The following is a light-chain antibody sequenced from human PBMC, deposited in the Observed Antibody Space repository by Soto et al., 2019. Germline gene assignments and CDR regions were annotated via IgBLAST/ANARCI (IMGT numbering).Light chain of an antibody. CDR2: GVS. CDR3: CSYTSSTNYV. CDR1: TSDVSIYNY. J-gene: IGLJ1*01. Sequence: QSALTQPASVSGSPGQSITISCTGTTSDVSIYNYVSWYQQHPGKAPKLMIYGVSNRPSGVSNRFSSAKSGHTASLTISGLQVEDEADYYCCSYTSSTNYVFGPGTKLTVL. V-gene: IGLV2-14*01.